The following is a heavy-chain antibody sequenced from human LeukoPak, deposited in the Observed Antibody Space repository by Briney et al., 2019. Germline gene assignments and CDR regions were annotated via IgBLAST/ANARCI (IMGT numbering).Heavy chain of an antibody. D-gene: IGHD3-22*01. CDR1: GDXVSSNSAA. Sequence: SQTLSLTCAISGDXVSSNSAAWNWIRQSPSRGLEWLGRTYYRSKWYNDYAVSVKSRITINPDTSKNQFSLQLNSVTPEDTAVYYCAREGDYYDSSGYAKSFDYWGQGTLVTVSS. J-gene: IGHJ4*02. CDR2: TYYRSKWYN. CDR3: AREGDYYDSSGYAKSFDY. V-gene: IGHV6-1*01.